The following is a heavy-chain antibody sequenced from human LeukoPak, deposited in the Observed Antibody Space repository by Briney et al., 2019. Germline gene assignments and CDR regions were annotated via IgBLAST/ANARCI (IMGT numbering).Heavy chain of an antibody. CDR2: INHSGST. D-gene: IGHD4-23*01. J-gene: IGHJ3*02. V-gene: IGHV4-34*01. CDR1: GGSFSSYY. Sequence: SETLSLTCAVYGGSFSSYYWSWIRQPPGKGLEWIGEINHSGSTNYNPSLKSRVTISVDTSKNQFSLKLSSVTAADTAVYYCASDGNAFDIWGQGTMVTVSS. CDR3: ASDGNAFDI.